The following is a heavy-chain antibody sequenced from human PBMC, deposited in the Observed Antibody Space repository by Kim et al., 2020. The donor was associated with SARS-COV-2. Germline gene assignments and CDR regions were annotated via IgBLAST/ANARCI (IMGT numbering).Heavy chain of an antibody. J-gene: IGHJ6*01. D-gene: IGHD5-12*01. Sequence: LSLTCAASGFTFSSYWMHWVRQAPGKGLVWVSRIKSDGSSTRYADSVKGRFTISRDNAKNTLYLEINSLRAEDTAVYYCARRGSAYDLNYYYAMDVW. V-gene: IGHV3-74*01. CDR3: ARRGSAYDLNYYYAMDV. CDR2: IKSDGSST. CDR1: GFTFSSYW.